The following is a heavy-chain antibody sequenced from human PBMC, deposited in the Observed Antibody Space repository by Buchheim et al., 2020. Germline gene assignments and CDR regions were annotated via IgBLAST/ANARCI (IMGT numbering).Heavy chain of an antibody. CDR1: GFTFTTSP. Sequence: EVQLLESGGGLVQPGGSPRLSCAASGFTFTTSPMSWVRQAPGKGLEWVSAISASGAGTSYADSVKGRFTMSRDTSKNTLYLQMNSLRVEDTAVHYCAKNSVHGDWPEYWGQGTL. J-gene: IGHJ4*02. V-gene: IGHV3-23*01. CDR3: AKNSVHGDWPEY. D-gene: IGHD4-17*01. CDR2: ISASGAGT.